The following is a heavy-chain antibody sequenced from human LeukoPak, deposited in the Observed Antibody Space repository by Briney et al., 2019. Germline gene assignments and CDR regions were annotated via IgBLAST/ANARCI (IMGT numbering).Heavy chain of an antibody. V-gene: IGHV1-2*02. CDR2: INPNSGGT. CDR3: ARDGELAVAGRNGHAFDI. J-gene: IGHJ3*02. D-gene: IGHD6-19*01. CDR1: GYTFTGYY. Sequence: GASVKVSCKASGYTFTGYYMHWVRQAPGQGLEWMGWINPNSGGTNYAQKFQGRVTMTRDTSISTAYMELSRLRSDDTAVYYCARDGELAVAGRNGHAFDIWGQGTMVTVSS.